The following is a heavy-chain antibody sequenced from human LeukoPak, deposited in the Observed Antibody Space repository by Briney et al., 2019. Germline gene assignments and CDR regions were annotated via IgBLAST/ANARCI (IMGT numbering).Heavy chain of an antibody. D-gene: IGHD3-16*02. J-gene: IGHJ4*02. CDR3: ARAQYRYYFDY. Sequence: GGSLRLSCAASGFTFSDYYMSWICQAPGKGLEWVSYISSSSSYTNYADSVKGRFTISRDNAKNSLYLQMNSLRAEDTAVYYCARAQYRYYFDYWGQGTLVTVSS. CDR1: GFTFSDYY. CDR2: ISSSSSYT. V-gene: IGHV3-11*05.